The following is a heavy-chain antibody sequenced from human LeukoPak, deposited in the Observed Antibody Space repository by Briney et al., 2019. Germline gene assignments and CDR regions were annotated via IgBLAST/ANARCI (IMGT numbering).Heavy chain of an antibody. D-gene: IGHD2-2*01. CDR1: GFTFSSYG. CDR3: AKDGSYQPTGWFDP. Sequence: GGSLRLSCAASGFTFSSYGMHWVRQAPGKGLEWVAVIWYDGSNKYYADSVKGRFTISRDNAKNSLYLQMNSLRAEDTALYYCAKDGSYQPTGWFDPWGQGTLVTVSS. J-gene: IGHJ5*02. CDR2: IWYDGSNK. V-gene: IGHV3-33*03.